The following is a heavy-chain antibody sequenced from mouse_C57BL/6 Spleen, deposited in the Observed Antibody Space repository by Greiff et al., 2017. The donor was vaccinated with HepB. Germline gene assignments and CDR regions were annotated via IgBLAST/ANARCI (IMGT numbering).Heavy chain of an antibody. V-gene: IGHV1-26*01. Sequence: VQLQQSGPELVKPGASVKISCKASGYTFTDYYMNWVKQSHGKSLEWIGDINPNNGGTSYNQKFKGKATLTVDKSSSTAYMELRSLTSEDSAVYYCARITTVYYFGYWGQGTTLTVSS. J-gene: IGHJ2*01. D-gene: IGHD1-1*01. CDR2: INPNNGGT. CDR1: GYTFTDYY. CDR3: ARITTVYYFGY.